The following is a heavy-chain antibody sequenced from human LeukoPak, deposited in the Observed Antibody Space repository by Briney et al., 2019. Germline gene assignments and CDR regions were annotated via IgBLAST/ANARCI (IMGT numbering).Heavy chain of an antibody. CDR2: ISSTSSFT. J-gene: IGHJ4*02. V-gene: IGHV3-11*05. CDR1: GFAFSDYY. D-gene: IGHD6-13*01. CDR3: ARGTAAGRREFNFDY. Sequence: GGSLRLSCAASGFAFSDYYMSWIRQAPGKGLEWLSYISSTSSFTNYADSVKGRFTISRDNAKNSLYLQMNSLRAEDTAVYYCARGTAAGRREFNFDYWGQGSLVTVSS.